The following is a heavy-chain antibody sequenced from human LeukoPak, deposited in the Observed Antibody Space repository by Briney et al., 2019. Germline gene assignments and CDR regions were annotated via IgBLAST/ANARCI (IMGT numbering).Heavy chain of an antibody. D-gene: IGHD3-22*01. Sequence: PSETLSLTCTVSDGSIGSHYWSWIRQPPGKGLEWIGYIYYSGSTSYNSSLKSRVTISVDTSKNQFSLKLSSVTAADTAAYYCARGGYYDRSGNSYKFGFDMWGQGTMVTVSS. CDR2: IYYSGST. CDR1: DGSIGSHY. J-gene: IGHJ3*02. CDR3: ARGGYYDRSGNSYKFGFDM. V-gene: IGHV4-59*11.